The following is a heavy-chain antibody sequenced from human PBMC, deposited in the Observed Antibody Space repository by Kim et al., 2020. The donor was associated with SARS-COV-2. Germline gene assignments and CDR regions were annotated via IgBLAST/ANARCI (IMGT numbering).Heavy chain of an antibody. V-gene: IGHV4-34*01. CDR1: DGSFSGYY. CDR3: ARGLKSARNYNYYYMDV. J-gene: IGHJ6*03. Sequence: SETLSLTCAVYDGSFSGYYWSWNRQPPGKGLEWMGEINHSGSTNYNPSLKSRVTISGDTSKNQCSLKLSSVTAADTAVYYCARGLKSARNYNYYYMDVWG. CDR2: INHSGST.